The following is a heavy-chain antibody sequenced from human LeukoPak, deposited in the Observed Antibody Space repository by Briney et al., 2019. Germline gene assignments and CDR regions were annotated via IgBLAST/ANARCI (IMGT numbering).Heavy chain of an antibody. CDR3: AKDHIIYGSTGFFDL. J-gene: IGHJ2*01. V-gene: IGHV3-33*06. D-gene: IGHD2/OR15-2a*01. Sequence: GGSLRLSCAASGFTFSNFGMHCVRQAPGKGLEWVAVTWYDGRNKYYADSVKGRFTISRDNSKNTLYLQMNSLRAEDTALYYCAKDHIIYGSTGFFDLWGRGTLITVSS. CDR2: TWYDGRNK. CDR1: GFTFSNFG.